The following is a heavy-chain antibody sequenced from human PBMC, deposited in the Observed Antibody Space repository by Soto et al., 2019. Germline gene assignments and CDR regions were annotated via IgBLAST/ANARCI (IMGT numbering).Heavy chain of an antibody. D-gene: IGHD5-12*01. CDR2: IYPGDSDA. J-gene: IGHJ4*02. CDR1: GYSFTSYW. V-gene: IGHV5-51*01. Sequence: GESVKISFKGSGYSFTSYWIGWVRQVPGKGLEWMGVIYPGDSDARYSPSLKGQVIISVDKSISTAYLQWSSLKASDTGMYYCARENGGYDWRFWGQGTLVTVSS. CDR3: ARENGGYDWRF.